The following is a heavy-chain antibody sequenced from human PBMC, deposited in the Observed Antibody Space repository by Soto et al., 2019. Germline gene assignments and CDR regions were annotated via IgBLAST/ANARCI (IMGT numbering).Heavy chain of an antibody. J-gene: IGHJ6*02. CDR3: ARACCSSTSCYTCYYYYYGMDV. CDR2: INHSGST. V-gene: IGHV4-34*01. D-gene: IGHD2-2*02. Sequence: PSETLSLTCAVYGGSFSGYYWSWIRQPPGKGLEWIGEINHSGSTNYNPSLKSRVTISVGTSKNQCSLKLSSVTAADTAVYYCARACCSSTSCYTCYYYYYGMDVWGQGTTVTVSS. CDR1: GGSFSGYY.